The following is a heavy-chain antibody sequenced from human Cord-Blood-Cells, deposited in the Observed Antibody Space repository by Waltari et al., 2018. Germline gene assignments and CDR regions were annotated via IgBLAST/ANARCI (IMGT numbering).Heavy chain of an antibody. Sequence: GQSGAEVKKPGASVKVSCKASGYTFTGYYMHWVRQAPGQGLEWMGWINPNSGGTNYAQKFQGWVTMTRDTSISTAYMELSRLRSDDTAVYYCARGYCSSTSCYWYFDLWGRGNLVTVSS. D-gene: IGHD2-2*01. CDR3: ARGYCSSTSCYWYFDL. CDR2: INPNSGGT. J-gene: IGHJ2*01. V-gene: IGHV1-2*04. CDR1: GYTFTGYY.